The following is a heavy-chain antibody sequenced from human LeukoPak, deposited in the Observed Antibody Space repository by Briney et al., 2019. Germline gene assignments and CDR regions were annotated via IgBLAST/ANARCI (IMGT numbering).Heavy chain of an antibody. Sequence: PSETLSLTCTVSGGSISTYYWSWFRQPPGKGLERIGYIHYSGNIKYNPSLKSRVAISLDTSKNQFSLKLRSVTAADTAVYYCARHEGGSSWEYWGQGTLVTVSS. CDR3: ARHEGGSSWEY. CDR1: GGSISTYY. D-gene: IGHD6-13*01. CDR2: IHYSGNI. J-gene: IGHJ4*02. V-gene: IGHV4-59*08.